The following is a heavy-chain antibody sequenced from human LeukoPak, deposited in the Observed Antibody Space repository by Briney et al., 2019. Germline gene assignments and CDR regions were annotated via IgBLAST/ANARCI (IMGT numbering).Heavy chain of an antibody. CDR2: IIPIFGTA. D-gene: IGHD1-14*01. V-gene: IGHV1-69*05. J-gene: IGHJ4*02. CDR1: GGTFSSYA. CDR3: AGGPLRTLDY. Sequence: SVKVSCKASGGTFSSYAISWVRQAPGQGLEWMGGIIPIFGTANYAQKFQGGVTITTDESTSTAYMELSSLRSEDTAVYYCAGGPLRTLDYWGQGTLVTVSS.